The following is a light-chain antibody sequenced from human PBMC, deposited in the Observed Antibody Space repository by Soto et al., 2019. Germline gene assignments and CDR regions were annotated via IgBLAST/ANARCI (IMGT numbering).Light chain of an antibody. J-gene: IGLJ1*01. CDR1: SSDVGSYSL. CDR2: EDI. V-gene: IGLV2-14*02. Sequence: QSVLTQPASVSGSPGQSFTTSCTGTSSDVGSYSLLSWYQHHPGKAPKLIIYEDIKGPSGVSDRFSGSKSGNTASLTISGLQAEDEADYYCNSYSGGNTLYVFGSGTKVTVL. CDR3: NSYSGGNTLYV.